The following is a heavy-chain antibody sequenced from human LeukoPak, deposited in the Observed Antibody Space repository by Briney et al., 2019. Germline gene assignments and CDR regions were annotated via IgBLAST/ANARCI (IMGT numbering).Heavy chain of an antibody. D-gene: IGHD1-14*01. J-gene: IGHJ4*02. CDR1: GFIFSTYG. Sequence: GGSLRLSCVASGFIFSTYGLHWVRQSPGRGLEWVAVIWYDGSQRYYADPVKGRFTISRDDSQNTIYLQMDSLRAEDTAVYYCATSSPRNYFDHWGQGILVTVSS. CDR2: IWYDGSQR. V-gene: IGHV3-33*01. CDR3: ATSSPRNYFDH.